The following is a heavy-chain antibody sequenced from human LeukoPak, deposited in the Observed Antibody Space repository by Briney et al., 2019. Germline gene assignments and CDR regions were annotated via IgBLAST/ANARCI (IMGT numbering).Heavy chain of an antibody. CDR2: ISGSGGST. Sequence: GGSLRLSCAASGFTFSSYAMSWVRQAPGKGLEWVSAISGSGGSTYYADSVKGRFTISRDKSKNTLYLQMNSLRAEDTAVYYCAKHYDFWSGYYKNAFDIWGQGTMVTVSS. V-gene: IGHV3-23*01. D-gene: IGHD3-3*01. J-gene: IGHJ3*02. CDR3: AKHYDFWSGYYKNAFDI. CDR1: GFTFSSYA.